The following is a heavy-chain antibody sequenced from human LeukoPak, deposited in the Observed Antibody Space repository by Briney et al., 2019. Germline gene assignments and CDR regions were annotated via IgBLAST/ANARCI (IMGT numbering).Heavy chain of an antibody. D-gene: IGHD5-18*01. CDR1: GFTFSSYA. Sequence: GSLRLSCAASGFTFSSYAMHWVRQAPGKGLEWVAVISYDGSNKYYADSVKGRFTISRDNPKNTLYLQMNSLRAEDTAVYYCGYSYGYGGQGTLVTVSS. CDR2: ISYDGSNK. CDR3: GYSYGY. V-gene: IGHV3-30-3*01. J-gene: IGHJ4*02.